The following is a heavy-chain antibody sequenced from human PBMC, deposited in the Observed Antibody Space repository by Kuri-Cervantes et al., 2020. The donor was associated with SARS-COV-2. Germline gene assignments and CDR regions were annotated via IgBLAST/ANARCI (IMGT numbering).Heavy chain of an antibody. J-gene: IGHJ6*03. CDR3: ARGRRRWNRTTYYYFDMDV. CDR1: GDSIISGGYF. V-gene: IGHV4-31*03. Sequence: LRLSCTVSGDSIISGGYFWSWIRQHPGKGLEWIGYIYYSGGTYYNPSLKSRVTMSVGSSKNQYSLKLTSVTVADTAVYYCARGRRRWNRTTYYYFDMDVWGKGTTVTVSS. CDR2: IYYSGGT. D-gene: IGHD5-24*01.